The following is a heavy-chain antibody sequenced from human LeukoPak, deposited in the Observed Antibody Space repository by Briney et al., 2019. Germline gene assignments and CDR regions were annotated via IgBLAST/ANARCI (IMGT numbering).Heavy chain of an antibody. CDR2: LSSDGSDK. CDR1: GFTFSQQY. CDR3: AKDNRRGGFDI. Sequence: GGSLRLSCAASGFTFSQQYMTWVRQTPGKGLEWVATLSSDGSDKFYVGSVKGRFTISRDNAKNSLYLQMNSLRAEDTALYYCAKDNRRGGFDIWGQGTMVTVSS. V-gene: IGHV3-7*03. J-gene: IGHJ3*02. D-gene: IGHD3-16*01.